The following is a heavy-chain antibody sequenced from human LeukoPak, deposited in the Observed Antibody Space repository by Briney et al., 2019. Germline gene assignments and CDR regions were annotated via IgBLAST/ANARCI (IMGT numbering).Heavy chain of an antibody. Sequence: PSETLSLTCTVSGGSISSSSYYWGWIRQPPGKGLEWIGSIYYSGSTYYNPSLKSRVTISVDTSKNQFSLKLSSVTAADTAVYYCARRDYNRLGFDPWGQGTLVTVSS. D-gene: IGHD1-1*01. CDR2: IYYSGST. J-gene: IGHJ5*02. CDR3: ARRDYNRLGFDP. CDR1: GGSISSSSYY. V-gene: IGHV4-39*07.